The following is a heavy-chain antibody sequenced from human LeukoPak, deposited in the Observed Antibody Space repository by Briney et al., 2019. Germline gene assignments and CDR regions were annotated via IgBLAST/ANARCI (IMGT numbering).Heavy chain of an antibody. CDR3: ARAKGVPGIAAGDYFDY. J-gene: IGHJ4*02. D-gene: IGHD6-13*01. CDR1: GYTFTGYY. V-gene: IGHV1-2*02. CDR2: INPNSGGT. Sequence: GASVRVSCKASGYTFTGYYMHWVRQAPGQGLEWMGWINPNSGGTNYAQKFQGRVTMTRDTSIGTAYMELSRLRSDDTAVYYCARAKGVPGIAAGDYFDYWGQGTLVTPSS.